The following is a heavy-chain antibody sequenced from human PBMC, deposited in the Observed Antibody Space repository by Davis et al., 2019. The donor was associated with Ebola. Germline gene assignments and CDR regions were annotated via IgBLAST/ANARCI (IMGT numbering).Heavy chain of an antibody. Sequence: HTGGSLRLSCTASGFTFSTYWMHWVRQAPGKGLVWVSRINGDGSAANYADSVKGRFTISRENAKNSLYLQMNSLRAGDTAVYYCARVFNGYYYGMDVWGQGTTVTVSS. J-gene: IGHJ6*02. CDR3: ARVFNGYYYGMDV. CDR1: GFTFSTYW. D-gene: IGHD3-10*02. V-gene: IGHV3-74*01. CDR2: INGDGSAA.